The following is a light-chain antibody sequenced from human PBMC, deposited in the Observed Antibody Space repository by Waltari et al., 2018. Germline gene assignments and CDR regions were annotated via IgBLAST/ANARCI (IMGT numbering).Light chain of an antibody. CDR2: WAS. V-gene: IGKV4-1*01. CDR1: QSLVYTSNNKNY. Sequence: DCVMTQSPASLAVSLGERATIKCKASQSLVYTSNNKNYLAWYQKKPGQPPKILIYWASIRESGVPDRFSGSWSGTDFTLTISGLQAEDVASYFCLQYLHTPRTFGQGTKVEIK. J-gene: IGKJ1*01. CDR3: LQYLHTPRT.